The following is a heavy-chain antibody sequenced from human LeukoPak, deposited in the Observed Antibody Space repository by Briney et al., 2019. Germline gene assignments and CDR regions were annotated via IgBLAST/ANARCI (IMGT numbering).Heavy chain of an antibody. J-gene: IGHJ4*02. CDR3: ARRGDSSGYYYRTQAAEFDY. V-gene: IGHV4-34*01. D-gene: IGHD3-22*01. CDR1: GASFSGYY. CDR2: INHSGST. Sequence: SETLSLTCAVYGASFSGYYWSWIRQPPGKGLEWIGEINHSGSTNYNPSLKSRVTISVDTSKNQFSLKLSSVTAADTAVYYCARRGDSSGYYYRTQAAEFDYWGQGTLVTVSS.